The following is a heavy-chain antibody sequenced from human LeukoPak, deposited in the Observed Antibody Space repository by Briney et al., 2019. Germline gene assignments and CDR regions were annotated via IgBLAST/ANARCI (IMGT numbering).Heavy chain of an antibody. D-gene: IGHD6-19*01. CDR1: GFTFSSYA. CDR2: ISGSGSST. V-gene: IGHV3-23*01. J-gene: IGHJ4*02. Sequence: GGSLRLSCAASGFTFSSYAMSWVRQAPGKGQEWVSAISGSGSSTYYADSVKGRFTISRDNSKNTLYLQMNSLRAEDTAVYYCAFSSGWAFDYWGQGTLVTVSS. CDR3: AFSSGWAFDY.